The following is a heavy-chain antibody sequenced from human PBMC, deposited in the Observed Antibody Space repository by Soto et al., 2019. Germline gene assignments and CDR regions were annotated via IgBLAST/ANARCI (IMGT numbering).Heavy chain of an antibody. Sequence: QVQLVQSGAEVKKPGSSVKVSCKASGGTFSSYTISWVRQSPGQGLEWMGRIIPILGIANYAQKFQGRVTITADKSTSTAYMELSSLRSEDPAVYYCARAIAVAGADDYWGQGTLVTVSS. J-gene: IGHJ4*02. CDR3: ARAIAVAGADDY. CDR1: GGTFSSYT. V-gene: IGHV1-69*02. CDR2: IIPILGIA. D-gene: IGHD6-19*01.